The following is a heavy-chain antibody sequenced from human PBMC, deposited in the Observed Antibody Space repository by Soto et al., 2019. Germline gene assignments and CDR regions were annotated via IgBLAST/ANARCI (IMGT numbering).Heavy chain of an antibody. J-gene: IGHJ6*02. V-gene: IGHV1-69*12. D-gene: IGHD5-12*01. CDR3: ARDKERQRLGGNYYYAMDV. Sequence: QVQLVQSGAEVKKPGSSVKVSCKASGGTFNTFAISWVRQAPGQGFEWLGGIIPIFGTPDYAQKSQDRVTIIADESASTAYMELSSLRSDDTAVYYCARDKERQRLGGNYYYAMDVWGQGTTVTVSS. CDR2: IIPIFGTP. CDR1: GGTFNTFA.